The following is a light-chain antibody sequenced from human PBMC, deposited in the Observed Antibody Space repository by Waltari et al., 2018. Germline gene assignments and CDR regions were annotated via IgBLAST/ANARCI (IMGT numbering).Light chain of an antibody. CDR1: ELPKQY. CDR2: KDS. J-gene: IGLJ1*01. Sequence: SYELTQPPSVSVSPGQTARITCSGDELPKQYTYWYRQRPGQAPVVVIFKDSQRGSGIPERFSCSSSGTTGTLTITGVQAEDEADYYCQSADSSGAYVFGTGTKVTVL. CDR3: QSADSSGAYV. V-gene: IGLV3-25*03.